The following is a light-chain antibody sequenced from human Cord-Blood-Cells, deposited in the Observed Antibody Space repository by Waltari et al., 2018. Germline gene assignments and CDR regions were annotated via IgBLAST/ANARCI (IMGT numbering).Light chain of an antibody. CDR2: DAS. CDR1: RGVGSY. Sequence: EIVLSQSPATLSLSPGERDTLSCRASRGVGSYLAWYQQKPGQAPRLLIYDASNRATGIPARFSGSGSGTDFTLTISSLEPEDFAVYYCQQRSSWPPGYTFGQGTKLEIK. J-gene: IGKJ2*01. CDR3: QQRSSWPPGYT. V-gene: IGKV3-11*01.